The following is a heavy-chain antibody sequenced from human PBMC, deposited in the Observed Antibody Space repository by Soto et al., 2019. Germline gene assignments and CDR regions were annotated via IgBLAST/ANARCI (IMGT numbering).Heavy chain of an antibody. V-gene: IGHV1-3*01. CDR1: FYIFTNHA. CDR3: ARNILGGTTDY. Sequence: ASVKVSFSASFYIFTNHAIHWVRQAPGQVLEWMGWINAGKGDPTYPQRFQGRVIITRDTSASTAYMELSSLRSEDTAVYYCARNILGGTTDYWGPGTLVTVS. J-gene: IGHJ4*02. CDR2: INAGKGDP. D-gene: IGHD1-7*01.